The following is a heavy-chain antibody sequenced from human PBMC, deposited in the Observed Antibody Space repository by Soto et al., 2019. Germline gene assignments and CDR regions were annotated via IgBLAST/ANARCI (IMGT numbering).Heavy chain of an antibody. CDR1: GFSISSYY. V-gene: IGHV4-59*01. J-gene: IGHJ5*02. D-gene: IGHD5-12*01. CDR3: AREGDGYLNWFDP. CDR2: IYYSGST. Sequence: SETLSLTCTVSGFSISSYYWSWIRQPPGKGLEWIGYIYYSGSTNYNPSLKSRVTISVDTSKNQFSLKLGSVTAADTAVYYCAREGDGYLNWFDPWGQGTLVTVSS.